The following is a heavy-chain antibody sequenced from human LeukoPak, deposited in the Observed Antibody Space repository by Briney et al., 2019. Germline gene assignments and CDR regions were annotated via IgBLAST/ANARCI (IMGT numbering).Heavy chain of an antibody. J-gene: IGHJ4*02. D-gene: IGHD1-26*01. V-gene: IGHV1-18*04. Sequence: ASVKVSCKASGYIFTDYYMHWVRQAPGQGLEWMGWISAYNGNTNYAQKLQGRVTMTTDTSTSTAYMELRSLRSDDTAVYYCARDLVLDRSGSYSPFDYWGQGTLVTVSS. CDR3: ARDLVLDRSGSYSPFDY. CDR1: GYIFTDYY. CDR2: ISAYNGNT.